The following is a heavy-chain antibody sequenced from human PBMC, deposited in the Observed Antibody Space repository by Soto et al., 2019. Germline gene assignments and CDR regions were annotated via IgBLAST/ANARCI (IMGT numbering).Heavy chain of an antibody. CDR3: ARYNWGAMGAFDI. CDR2: IYYSGRT. J-gene: IGHJ3*02. Sequence: SETLSLTCTVSGGSISSYYWSWIRQPPGKGLEWIGYIYYSGRTNYNPSLKSRVTISVDTSKNQFSLKLSSVTAADTAVYYCARYNWGAMGAFDIWGQGTMVTVSS. CDR1: GGSISSYY. D-gene: IGHD1-1*01. V-gene: IGHV4-59*01.